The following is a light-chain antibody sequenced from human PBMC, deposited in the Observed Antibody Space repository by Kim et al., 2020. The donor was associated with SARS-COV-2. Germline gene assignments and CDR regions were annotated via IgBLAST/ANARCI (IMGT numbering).Light chain of an antibody. CDR3: SSYTKSSTVV. J-gene: IGLJ2*01. CDR1: SSDVGAYNY. CDR2: DVR. V-gene: IGLV2-14*03. Sequence: GQSITISCTGTSSDVGAYNYVSWYQQHPGKAPKLMIYDVRNRPSGVSDRFSGSKSDNTASLTISGLQAEDEADYYCSSYTKSSTVVFGGGTKLTVL.